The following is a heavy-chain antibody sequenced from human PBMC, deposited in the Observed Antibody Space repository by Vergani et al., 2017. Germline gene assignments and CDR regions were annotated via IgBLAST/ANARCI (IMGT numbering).Heavy chain of an antibody. CDR3: ARGVGGGSCYSDY. CDR1: GFTFSSYS. V-gene: IGHV3-21*01. Sequence: EVQLVESGGGLVKPGGSLRLSCAASGFTFSSYSMNWVRQAPGKGLEWVSSISSSSSYIYYADSVKGRFTISRDNAKNSLYLQMNSLRAEDTAVYYCARGVGGGSCYSDYWGQGTLVTVSS. D-gene: IGHD2-15*01. J-gene: IGHJ4*02. CDR2: ISSSSSYI.